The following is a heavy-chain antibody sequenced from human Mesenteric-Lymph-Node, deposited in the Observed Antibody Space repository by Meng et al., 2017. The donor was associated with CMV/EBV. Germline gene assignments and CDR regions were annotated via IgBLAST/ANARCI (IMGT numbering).Heavy chain of an antibody. J-gene: IGHJ4*02. D-gene: IGHD2-2*01. Sequence: SETLSLTCSVSGDSISSSSFYWGWIRQPPGKGLEWIGSIYYSGSTYYNPSLKSRVTISVDTSKNQFSLKLSSVTAADTAVYYCARDIQYCSSTSCYSVGLDYWGQGTLVTVSS. CDR1: GDSISSSSFY. V-gene: IGHV4-39*07. CDR3: ARDIQYCSSTSCYSVGLDY. CDR2: IYYSGST.